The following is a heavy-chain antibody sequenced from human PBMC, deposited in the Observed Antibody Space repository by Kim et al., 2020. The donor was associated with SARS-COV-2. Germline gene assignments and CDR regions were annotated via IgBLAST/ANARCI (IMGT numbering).Heavy chain of an antibody. V-gene: IGHV5-51*01. CDR3: ARRYEDTEAAIAVAIAFDI. Sequence: GESLKISCKGSGYSFTSYWIGWVRQMPGKGLEWMGIIYPGDSDTRYSPSFQGQVTISADKSISTAYLQWSSLKASDTAMYYCARRYEDTEAAIAVAIAFDIWGQGTMVTVSS. CDR1: GYSFTSYW. CDR2: IYPGDSDT. J-gene: IGHJ3*02. D-gene: IGHD6-19*01.